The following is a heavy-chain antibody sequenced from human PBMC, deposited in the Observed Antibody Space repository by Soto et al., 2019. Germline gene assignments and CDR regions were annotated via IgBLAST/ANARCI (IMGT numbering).Heavy chain of an antibody. CDR3: AKDWRENYDTEPLGI. J-gene: IGHJ3*02. CDR1: GFSFRTYG. CDR2: ISYHGNDQ. V-gene: IGHV3-30*18. Sequence: GGSLRLSCAASGFSFRTYGMHLVRQAPGKGLEWVAVISYHGNDQYYADSVRGRFTISRDDYKSTLYMQINTLGAEDTAVYYCAKDWRENYDTEPLGIWGRGTMVTVSS. D-gene: IGHD3-22*01.